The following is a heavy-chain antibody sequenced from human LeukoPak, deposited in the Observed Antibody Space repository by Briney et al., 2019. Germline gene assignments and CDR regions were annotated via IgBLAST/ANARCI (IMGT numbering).Heavy chain of an antibody. V-gene: IGHV3-23*01. CDR1: GFTFSSYA. CDR2: ISGSGGST. Sequence: QSGGSLRLSCAASGFTFSSYAMSWVRQAPGKGLEWVSSISGSGGSTYYADSVKGRFTISRDNSKNTLHLQMNSLRAEDTAVYYCAKSRAYCGGDCYSWNLDYWGQGTLVTVSS. CDR3: AKSRAYCGGDCYSWNLDY. D-gene: IGHD2-21*02. J-gene: IGHJ4*02.